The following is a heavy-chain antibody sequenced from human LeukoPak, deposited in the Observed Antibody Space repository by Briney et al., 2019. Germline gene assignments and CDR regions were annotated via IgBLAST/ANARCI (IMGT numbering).Heavy chain of an antibody. D-gene: IGHD5-24*01. Sequence: SETLSLTCIVSGGSISSYYWSWIRQPPGKGLEWIGYIYYSGSTNYNPSLKSRVTISVDTSKNQFSLKLSSVTAADTAVYYCAREGDGYTFDYWGQGTLVTVSS. CDR1: GGSISSYY. CDR2: IYYSGST. V-gene: IGHV4-59*01. CDR3: AREGDGYTFDY. J-gene: IGHJ4*02.